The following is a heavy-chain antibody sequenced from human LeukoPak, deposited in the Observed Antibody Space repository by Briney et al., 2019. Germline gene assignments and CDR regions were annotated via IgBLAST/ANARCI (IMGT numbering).Heavy chain of an antibody. CDR1: GFTFSSYA. V-gene: IGHV3-23*01. D-gene: IGHD3-22*01. CDR2: ISGSGGST. CDR3: AKDSAPPLTYYYDSSGPL. Sequence: GGSLRLSCAASGFTFSSYAMGWVRQAPGKGLEWVSAISGSGGSTYYADSVKGRFTISRDNSKNTLYLQMNSLRAEDTAVYYCAKDSAPPLTYYYDSSGPLWGQGTLVTVSS. J-gene: IGHJ4*02.